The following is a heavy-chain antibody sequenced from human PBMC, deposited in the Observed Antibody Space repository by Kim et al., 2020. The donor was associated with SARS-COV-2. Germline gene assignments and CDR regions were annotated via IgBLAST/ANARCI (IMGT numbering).Heavy chain of an antibody. J-gene: IGHJ4*02. D-gene: IGHD6-13*01. CDR1: GGSFSGYY. Sequence: SETLSLTCAVYGGSFSGYYWSWIRQPPGKGLEWIGEINHSGSTNYNPSLKSRVTISVDTSKNQFSLKLSSVTAADTAVYYCARGRASPHPGYSSSWYDYWGQGTLVTVSS. CDR3: ARGRASPHPGYSSSWYDY. CDR2: INHSGST. V-gene: IGHV4-34*01.